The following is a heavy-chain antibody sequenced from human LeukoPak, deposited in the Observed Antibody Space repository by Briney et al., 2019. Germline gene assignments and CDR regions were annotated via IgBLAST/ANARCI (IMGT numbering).Heavy chain of an antibody. CDR1: GGSVSSHRYY. CDR2: VYYSGST. J-gene: IGHJ6*03. Sequence: PSETLSLTCTVSGGSVSSHRYYWGWLRQPPGKGLEWIGSVYYSGSTYYDPSLKSRVVISVDTSKNQFSLKLSSVTAADTAVYYCARTGYGSSGWFPNYYYYYMDVWAKGPRSPSP. V-gene: IGHV4-39*01. D-gene: IGHD6-19*01. CDR3: ARTGYGSSGWFPNYYYYYMDV.